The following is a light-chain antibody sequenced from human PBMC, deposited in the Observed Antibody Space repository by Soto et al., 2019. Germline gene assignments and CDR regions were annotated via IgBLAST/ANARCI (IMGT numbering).Light chain of an antibody. V-gene: IGLV2-23*02. CDR2: KVN. J-gene: IGLJ1*01. CDR1: SGDVGNYNL. Sequence: QSVLTQPASVSGSPGQSITISCTGTSGDVGNYNLVSWYQQHPGKAPRLMIYKVNKWPSGVSNRFSGSKSGNTASLTISGLQAEDEADYYCCSYVGSSTSYVFGTGTKVTVL. CDR3: CSYVGSSTSYV.